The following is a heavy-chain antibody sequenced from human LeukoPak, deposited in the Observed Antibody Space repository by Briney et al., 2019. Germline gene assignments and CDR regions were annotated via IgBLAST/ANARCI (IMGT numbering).Heavy chain of an antibody. V-gene: IGHV3-9*01. Sequence: GGSLTLSCTASGFTFDHYAMHWVRRLPGEGREWVSGMGWNSGSIDYADSVRGRFTISRDNAKNSLYLQLQSLRSEDTAMYYCVKDSQGIVGATTDFDHWGQGTLVTVSS. CDR1: GFTFDHYA. D-gene: IGHD1-26*01. J-gene: IGHJ4*01. CDR3: VKDSQGIVGATTDFDH. CDR2: MGWNSGSI.